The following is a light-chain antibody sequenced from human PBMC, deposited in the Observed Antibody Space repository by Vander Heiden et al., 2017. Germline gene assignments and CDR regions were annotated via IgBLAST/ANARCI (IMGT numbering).Light chain of an antibody. J-gene: IGKJ4*01. Sequence: DIVLTQSPATLSLSPVERATLSCMASQSVSSYLAWYQQKPGQAPRLLIYDASNRATGIPARFSGSGSGTDFTLTISSLEPEDFEVYYCQQRSNWPPALTFGGGTKVEIK. CDR1: QSVSSY. V-gene: IGKV3-11*01. CDR2: DAS. CDR3: QQRSNWPPALT.